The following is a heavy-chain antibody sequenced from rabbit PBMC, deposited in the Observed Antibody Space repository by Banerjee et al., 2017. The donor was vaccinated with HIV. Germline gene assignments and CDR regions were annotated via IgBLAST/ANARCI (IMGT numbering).Heavy chain of an antibody. J-gene: IGHJ2*01. D-gene: IGHD8-1*01. Sequence: QSLEESGGDLVKPGASLTLTCTASGLDFSVNYHMCWVRQAPGKGLELIACIYTSSGRPTYANWAKGRLTISRPSSTAVTLQMTSLTAADTATYFCARRDSVSSYDPWGPGTLVTVS. CDR1: GLDFSVNYH. CDR3: ARRDSVSSYDP. V-gene: IGHV1S40*01. CDR2: IYTSSGRP.